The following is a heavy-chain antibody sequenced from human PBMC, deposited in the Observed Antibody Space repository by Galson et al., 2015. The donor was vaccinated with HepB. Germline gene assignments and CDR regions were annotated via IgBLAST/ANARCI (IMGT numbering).Heavy chain of an antibody. J-gene: IGHJ4*02. Sequence: PALVKPTQTLTLTCTFSGFSLSTSGMCVSWIRQPPGKALEWLARIDWDDDKYYSTSLKTRLTISKDTSKNQVVLTMTNMDPVDTATYYCARIMVAPYYYGSGSYLFDYWGQGTLVTVSS. D-gene: IGHD3-10*01. CDR1: GFSLSTSGMC. CDR2: IDWDDDK. V-gene: IGHV2-70*11. CDR3: ARIMVAPYYYGSGSYLFDY.